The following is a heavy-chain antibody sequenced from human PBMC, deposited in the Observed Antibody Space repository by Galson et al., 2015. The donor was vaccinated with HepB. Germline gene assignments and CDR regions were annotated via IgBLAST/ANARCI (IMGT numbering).Heavy chain of an antibody. CDR3: ARVTSIYDFSSRAYSYYYYGMDV. CDR2: INTNTGTP. CDR1: GYTFTSYV. V-gene: IGHV7-4-1*02. Sequence: SVKVSCKASGYTFTSYVINWVRQAPGQGLEWMGGINTNTGTPTYAQGFTGRLVFSLDTSVSTAYLQISSLKTEGTAVYYCARVTSIYDFSSRAYSYYYYGMDVWGQGTTVAVSS. J-gene: IGHJ6*02. D-gene: IGHD6-19*01.